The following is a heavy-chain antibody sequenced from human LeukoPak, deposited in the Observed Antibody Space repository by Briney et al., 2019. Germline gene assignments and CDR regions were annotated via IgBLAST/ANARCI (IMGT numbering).Heavy chain of an antibody. V-gene: IGHV1-69*05. CDR2: IIPLSGTA. CDR3: ASQSYLVDY. Sequence: SVKVSCKASGGTFSSYAISWVRQAHGQGLEWMGRIIPLSGTANYAQKFQGRVTITTDESTSTAYMELSSLRSEDTAVYYCASQSYLVDYWGQGTLVTVSS. D-gene: IGHD3-10*01. CDR1: GGTFSSYA. J-gene: IGHJ4*02.